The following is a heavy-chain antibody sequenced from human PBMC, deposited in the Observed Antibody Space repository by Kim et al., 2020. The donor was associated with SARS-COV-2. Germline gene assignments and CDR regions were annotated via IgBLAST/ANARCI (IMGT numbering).Heavy chain of an antibody. Sequence: GGSLRLSCAASGFTFSSHWMCWVRQALGKGLEWVANINQDGSEKYYVDSVQGRFTLSRDNAKNSRYVQMNSLRAEDTAVYYCARGAQKGTVDYWGQGTLVTASS. D-gene: IGHD1-7*01. CDR1: GFTFSSHW. CDR2: INQDGSEK. V-gene: IGHV3-7*03. CDR3: ARGAQKGTVDY. J-gene: IGHJ4*02.